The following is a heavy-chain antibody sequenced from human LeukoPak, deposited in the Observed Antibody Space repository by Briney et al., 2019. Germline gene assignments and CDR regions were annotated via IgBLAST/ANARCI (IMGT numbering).Heavy chain of an antibody. CDR2: ISGSGSDT. CDR1: GFTFSSYA. CDR3: ARAQHYDILTGQNRGDFDY. V-gene: IGHV3-23*01. D-gene: IGHD3-9*01. J-gene: IGHJ4*02. Sequence: PGGSLRLSCAASGFTFSSYAMSWVRQAPGKGLEWVSVISGSGSDTYYADSVKGRFTISRDNSKNTLYLQMNSLRAEDTAVYYCARAQHYDILTGQNRGDFDYWGQGTLVTVSS.